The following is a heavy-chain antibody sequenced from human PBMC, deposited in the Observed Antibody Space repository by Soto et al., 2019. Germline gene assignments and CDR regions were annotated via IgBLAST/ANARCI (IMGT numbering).Heavy chain of an antibody. Sequence: GGSLRLSCAASGFTFSSYSMNWVRQAPGKGLEWVSSISSSSSYIYYADSVKGRFTISRDNAKNSLYLQMNSLRAEDTAVYYCARDWGATSNFDYWGQGTLVTVSS. V-gene: IGHV3-21*01. CDR2: ISSSSSYI. D-gene: IGHD3-16*01. CDR3: ARDWGATSNFDY. CDR1: GFTFSSYS. J-gene: IGHJ4*02.